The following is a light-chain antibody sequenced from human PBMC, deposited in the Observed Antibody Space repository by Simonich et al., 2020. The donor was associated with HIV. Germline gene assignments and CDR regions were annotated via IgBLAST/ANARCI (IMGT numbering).Light chain of an antibody. CDR2: WSS. V-gene: IGKV4-1*01. CDR3: QQYYSTPRT. J-gene: IGKJ1*01. CDR1: QSVLYSSNNKNY. Sequence: DIVMTQSPDSLAVSLGERAPINCKSSQSVLYSSNNKNYLAWYQPKPGQPPKLIIYWSSTRESGVPDRFSGSGSGTDFTLTISSLQAEDVAVYYCQQYYSTPRTFGQGTKVEIK.